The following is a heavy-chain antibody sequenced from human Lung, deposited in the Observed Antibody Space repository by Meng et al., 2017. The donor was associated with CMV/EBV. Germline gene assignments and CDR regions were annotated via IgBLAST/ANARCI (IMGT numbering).Heavy chain of an antibody. Sequence: LPRRASGPGLVQPSATLSLPCTVYGGSISSSSYYWARLRQPPGEGLEWIGSVVYSGTTYYTSSLKSRVSISVDTSKNQFSLKLSSVTAADTAVYYCARHHHSPTFDYWGQGTLVTVSS. CDR3: ARHHHSPTFDY. V-gene: IGHV4-39*01. CDR1: GGSISSSSYY. J-gene: IGHJ4*02. CDR2: VVYSGTT. D-gene: IGHD1-14*01.